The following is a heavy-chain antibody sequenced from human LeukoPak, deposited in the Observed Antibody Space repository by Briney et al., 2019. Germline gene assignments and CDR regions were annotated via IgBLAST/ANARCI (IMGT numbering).Heavy chain of an antibody. CDR1: GFTFSSYG. V-gene: IGHV3-30*02. CDR3: AKAETTVVTPGAFKPTGTPGSFDY. Sequence: QPGGSLRLSCAASGFTFSSYGMHWVRQAPGKGLEWVAFIRYDGSNKYYADSVKGRFTISRDNSKNTLYLQMNSLRAEDTAVYYCAKAETTVVTPGAFKPTGTPGSFDYWGQETLVTVSS. CDR2: IRYDGSNK. D-gene: IGHD4-23*01. J-gene: IGHJ4*02.